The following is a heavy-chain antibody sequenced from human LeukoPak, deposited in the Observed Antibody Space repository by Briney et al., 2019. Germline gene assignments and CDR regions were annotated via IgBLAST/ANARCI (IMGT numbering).Heavy chain of an antibody. Sequence: GGSLRLSCAASGFTFSSYSMNWVRQAPGKGLEWVSYISSSSSTIYYADSVKGRFTISRDNAKNSLYLQMNSLRAEDTAVYYCARGVPIYYDSSGYYYSWGRGTLVTVSS. CDR1: GFTFSSYS. V-gene: IGHV3-48*01. D-gene: IGHD3-22*01. CDR3: ARGVPIYYDSSGYYYS. J-gene: IGHJ4*02. CDR2: ISSSSSTI.